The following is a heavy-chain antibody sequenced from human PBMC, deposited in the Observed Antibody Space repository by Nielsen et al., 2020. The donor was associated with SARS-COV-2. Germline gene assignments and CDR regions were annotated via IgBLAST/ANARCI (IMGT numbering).Heavy chain of an antibody. CDR1: GGSINSGDYY. Sequence: SETLSLTCTVSGGSINSGDYYWNWVRQPPGTGLEWIGYIYYSGTTYYNPSHESRATIPVATSQSQFSLKLRSVTAADTAVYYCARATMTDADAFDIWGQGAMVSVSS. D-gene: IGHD4-17*01. CDR3: ARATMTDADAFDI. V-gene: IGHV4-30-4*01. CDR2: IYYSGTT. J-gene: IGHJ3*02.